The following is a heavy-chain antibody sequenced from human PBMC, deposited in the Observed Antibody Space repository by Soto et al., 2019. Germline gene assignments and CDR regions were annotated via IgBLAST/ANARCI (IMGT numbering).Heavy chain of an antibody. D-gene: IGHD3-22*01. CDR3: ARDRFDYYDSSGYYYGLGWFDP. Sequence: LETLSLTCTVSGGSISSYYWSWIRQPPGKGLEWIGYIYYSGSTNYNPSLKSRVTISVDTSKNQFSLKLSSVTAADTAVYYCARDRFDYYDSSGYYYGLGWFDPWGQGTLVTVSS. V-gene: IGHV4-59*01. CDR1: GGSISSYY. J-gene: IGHJ5*02. CDR2: IYYSGST.